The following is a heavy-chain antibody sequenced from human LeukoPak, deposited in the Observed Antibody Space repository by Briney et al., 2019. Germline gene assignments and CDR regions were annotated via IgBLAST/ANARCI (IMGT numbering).Heavy chain of an antibody. CDR3: ARDNQQLGQIDY. Sequence: VSVKVYCKASGYTFTGYYMHWVRQAPGQGLEWMGWINPNSGGTNYAQKFQGRVTMTRDTSISTAYMELSRLRSDDTAVYYCARDNQQLGQIDYWGQGTLVTVSS. CDR2: INPNSGGT. CDR1: GYTFTGYY. V-gene: IGHV1-2*02. D-gene: IGHD6-13*01. J-gene: IGHJ4*02.